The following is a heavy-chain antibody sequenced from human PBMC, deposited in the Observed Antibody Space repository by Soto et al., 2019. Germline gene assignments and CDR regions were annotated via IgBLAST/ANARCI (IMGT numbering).Heavy chain of an antibody. CDR2: ISVYSGNT. J-gene: IGHJ4*02. CDR3: ARIRDSSLYFDNNNYDEF. Sequence: QVQLVQSGAEVKKPGASVRLSCKASGYTFNTYGISWVRQAPGQGLEWMGRISVYSGNTKYPQKVQGRVTMTTDTSTTTAYMELRSLRSDDTAVYYCARIRDSSLYFDNNNYDEFWGQGTLVTVAS. D-gene: IGHD3-22*01. CDR1: GYTFNTYG. V-gene: IGHV1-18*01.